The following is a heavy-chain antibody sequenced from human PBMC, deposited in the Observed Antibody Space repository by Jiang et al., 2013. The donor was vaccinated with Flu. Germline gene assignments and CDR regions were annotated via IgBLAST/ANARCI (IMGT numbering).Heavy chain of an antibody. CDR1: GFTFSSYA. Sequence: QLVESGGGLVQPGGSLRLSCAASGFTFSSYAMSWVRQAPGKGLEWVSAISGSGGSTYYADSVKGRFTISRDNSKNTLYLQMNSLRAEDTAVYYCAKDIGQGSGSYSAFDIWGQGTMVTVSS. CDR2: ISGSGGST. J-gene: IGHJ3*02. V-gene: IGHV3-23*04. CDR3: AKDIGQGSGSYSAFDI. D-gene: IGHD3-10*01.